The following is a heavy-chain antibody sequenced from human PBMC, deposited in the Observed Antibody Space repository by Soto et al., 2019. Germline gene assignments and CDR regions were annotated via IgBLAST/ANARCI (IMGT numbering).Heavy chain of an antibody. CDR3: ARLGGYYPTLDP. D-gene: IGHD3-22*01. Sequence: QVQLQESGPGLVKPSETLSLTCTVSGGSISSYYWSWIRQPPGKGLEWIGYIYYSGSTNYNPSLESPVTTSLDTSNNQFSMKLSSVTAADTAVYYCARLGGYYPTLDPWGQRTLVTVSS. V-gene: IGHV4-59*08. CDR2: IYYSGST. CDR1: GGSISSYY. J-gene: IGHJ5*02.